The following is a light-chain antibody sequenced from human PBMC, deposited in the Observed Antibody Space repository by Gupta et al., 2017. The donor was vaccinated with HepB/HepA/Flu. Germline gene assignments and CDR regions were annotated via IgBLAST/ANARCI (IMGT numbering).Light chain of an antibody. J-gene: IGLJ3*02. CDR2: STN. CDR3: VLYMGSGIWV. CDR1: SGSVSTSYY. Sequence: QTVVTQEPSFSVSPGGTVTLTCGLSSGSVSTSYYPSWYQQTPGQPPRTLIYSTNTRSSGVPDRFSGSILGNKAALTITGAQADDESDYYCVLYMGSGIWVFGGGTKLTV. V-gene: IGLV8-61*01.